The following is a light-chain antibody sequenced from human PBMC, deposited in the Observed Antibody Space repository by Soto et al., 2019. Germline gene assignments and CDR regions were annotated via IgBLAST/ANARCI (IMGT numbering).Light chain of an antibody. J-gene: IGKJ1*01. Sequence: EIVLTQSPGPLSLSPGERATLSCRSSQSVSSSFLAWYRQKPGQPPRLLIYSASGRATGIPDRFSGSGSGTDCTLTISSLEPEDSAVYYCQQYGSAPRTFGQGTKVDIK. CDR3: QQYGSAPRT. CDR2: SAS. V-gene: IGKV3-20*01. CDR1: QSVSSSF.